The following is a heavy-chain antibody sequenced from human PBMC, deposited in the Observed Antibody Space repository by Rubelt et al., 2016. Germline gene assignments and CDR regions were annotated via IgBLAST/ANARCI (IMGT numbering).Heavy chain of an antibody. Sequence: QVQLVESGGGVVQPGRSLRLSCAASGFTFSSYAMHWVRQAPGKGLEWVAVISYDGSNKYFADSVNGRLTISVDNSKNTLYLQMNSLRAEDTAVYYCARAFGYLQRYFDLWGRGTLVTVSS. D-gene: IGHD5-18*01. CDR1: GFTFSSYA. CDR2: ISYDGSNK. CDR3: ARAFGYLQRYFDL. V-gene: IGHV3-30*04. J-gene: IGHJ2*01.